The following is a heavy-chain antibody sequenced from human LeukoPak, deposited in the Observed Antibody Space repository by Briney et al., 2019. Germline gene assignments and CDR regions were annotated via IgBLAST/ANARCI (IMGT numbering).Heavy chain of an antibody. CDR3: ARESMVRGVITPTD. CDR1: GYTFTSYA. D-gene: IGHD3-10*01. CDR2: INTNTGNP. J-gene: IGHJ4*02. Sequence: ASVKVSCKASGYTFTSYAMNWVRQAPGQGLEWMGWINTNTGNPTYAQGFTGRFVFSLDTSVSTAYLQISSLKAEDTAVYYCARESMVRGVITPTDWGQGTLVTVSS. V-gene: IGHV7-4-1*02.